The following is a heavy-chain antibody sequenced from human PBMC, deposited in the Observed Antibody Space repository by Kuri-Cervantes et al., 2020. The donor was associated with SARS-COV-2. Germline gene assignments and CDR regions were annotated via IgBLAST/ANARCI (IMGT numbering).Heavy chain of an antibody. V-gene: IGHV3-30*03. J-gene: IGHJ6*03. CDR2: ISYDGSNK. CDR1: GFTFSSYG. D-gene: IGHD1-26*01. CDR3: TTDDPGFSGSYYYYYMDV. Sequence: GESLKISCAASGFTFSSYGMHWVRQAPGKGLEWVAVISYDGSNKYYADSVKGRFTISRDNSKNTLYLQMNSLKTEDTAVYYCTTDDPGFSGSYYYYYMDVWGKGTTVTVSS.